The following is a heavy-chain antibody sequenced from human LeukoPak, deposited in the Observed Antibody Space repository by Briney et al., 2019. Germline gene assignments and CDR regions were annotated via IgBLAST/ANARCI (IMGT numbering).Heavy chain of an antibody. V-gene: IGHV4-61*02. CDR1: GGSISSGSYY. Sequence: PSQTLSLTCTVSGGSISSGSYYWSWIRQPAGKGLEWIGRIYTSGSTNYNPSLKSRVTMSVDTSKNQFSLKLSSVTAADTAVYYCARDGRLGSRMFGNYYYYMDVWGKGTTVTISS. CDR2: IYTSGST. J-gene: IGHJ6*03. CDR3: ARDGRLGSRMFGNYYYYMDV. D-gene: IGHD1-26*01.